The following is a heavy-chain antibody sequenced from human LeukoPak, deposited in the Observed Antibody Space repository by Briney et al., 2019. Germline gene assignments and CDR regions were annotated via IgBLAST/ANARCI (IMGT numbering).Heavy chain of an antibody. CDR3: ARDVYRSFDY. CDR1: GFTFSSSW. J-gene: IGHJ4*02. CDR2: IKYDGSEE. V-gene: IGHV3-7*01. D-gene: IGHD5/OR15-5a*01. Sequence: GGSLRLPCVASGFTFSSSWMNWVRQAPGKGLEWVANIKYDGSEEYYVDSVKGRFTISRDNAQNSLYLQMNNLRAEDTAVYYCARDVYRSFDYWGQGSLVTVS.